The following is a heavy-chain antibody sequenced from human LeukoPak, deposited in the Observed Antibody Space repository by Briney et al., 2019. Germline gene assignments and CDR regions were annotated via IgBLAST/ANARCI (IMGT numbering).Heavy chain of an antibody. CDR2: VYYSGST. J-gene: IGHJ4*02. CDR1: GGSISTNYY. D-gene: IGHD1-26*01. CDR3: ARHGIVGATSVDY. V-gene: IGHV4-39*01. Sequence: SETLSLTRTVFGGSISTNYYWGWIRQPPGKGLEWIGSVYYSGSTYYNPSLKSRVTISVDTSKNQFSLKLRSVTAADTAVYYCARHGIVGATSVDYWGQGTLVTVSS.